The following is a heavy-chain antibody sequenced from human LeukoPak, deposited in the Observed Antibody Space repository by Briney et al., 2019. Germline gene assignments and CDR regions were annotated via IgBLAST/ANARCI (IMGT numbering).Heavy chain of an antibody. D-gene: IGHD3-10*02. Sequence: GGSVRLSCAASGFTFSSYWMSWVRQAPGKGLEWVANIKQDGSEKYCVDSVKGRFTISRDNAKNSLYLQMNSLRAEDTAVYYCAELGITMIGGVWGKGTTVTISS. V-gene: IGHV3-7*01. CDR3: AELGITMIGGV. J-gene: IGHJ6*04. CDR1: GFTFSSYW. CDR2: IKQDGSEK.